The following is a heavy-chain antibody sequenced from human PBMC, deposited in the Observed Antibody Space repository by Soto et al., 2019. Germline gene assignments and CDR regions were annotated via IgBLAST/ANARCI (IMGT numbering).Heavy chain of an antibody. CDR2: IYYSGST. J-gene: IGHJ6*03. CDR3: ARGIYCSGGSCYFPRRDYYYYYMDV. V-gene: IGHV4-59*01. CDR1: GGSISSYY. D-gene: IGHD2-15*01. Sequence: SETLSLTCTVSGGSISSYYWSWIRQPPGKGLEWIGYIYYSGSTNYNPSLKSRVTISVDTSKNQFSLKLSSVTAADTAVYYCARGIYCSGGSCYFPRRDYYYYYMDVWGKGTTVTVSS.